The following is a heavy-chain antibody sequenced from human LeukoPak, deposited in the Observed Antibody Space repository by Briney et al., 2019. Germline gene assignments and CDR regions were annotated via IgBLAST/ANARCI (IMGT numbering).Heavy chain of an antibody. J-gene: IGHJ4*02. Sequence: PSETLSLTCTVSGGSISSSSYYWGWIRQPPGKGLEWNGSIFYSGSTYYNPSLKSRVTISVDTSKNQFSLKLISVTAADTAVYYCARSNGYSYGNFDYWGQGTLVTVSS. D-gene: IGHD5-18*01. CDR1: GGSISSSSYY. CDR3: ARSNGYSYGNFDY. V-gene: IGHV4-39*01. CDR2: IFYSGST.